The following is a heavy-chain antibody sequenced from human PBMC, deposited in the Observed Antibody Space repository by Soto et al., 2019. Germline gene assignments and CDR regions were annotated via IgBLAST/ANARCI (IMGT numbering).Heavy chain of an antibody. CDR1: GDSISKSFYY. J-gene: IGHJ5*02. CDR2: ISYNGIT. V-gene: IGHV4-61*01. Sequence: SETLSLTCTVSGDSISKSFYYWSWIRQSPGEGLEWIGYISYNGITNYNPSLKSRVTTSLDTSRNQFSLRLTSVTAADTAVYYCARAASRYCSGGSCSWFDPWGQGTLVTVSS. D-gene: IGHD2-15*01. CDR3: ARAASRYCSGGSCSWFDP.